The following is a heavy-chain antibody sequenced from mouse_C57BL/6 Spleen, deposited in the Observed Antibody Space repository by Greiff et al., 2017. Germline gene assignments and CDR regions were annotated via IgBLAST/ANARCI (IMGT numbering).Heavy chain of an antibody. CDR2: ISYDGSN. Sequence: EVQVVESGPGLVKPSQSLSLTCSVTGYSITSGYYWNWIRQFPGNKLEWMGYISYDGSNNYNPSLKNRISITRDTSKNQFFLKLNSVTTEDTATDDCARELPGWYFDVWGTGTTVTVSS. V-gene: IGHV3-6*01. J-gene: IGHJ1*03. CDR1: GYSITSGYY. CDR3: ARELPGWYFDV.